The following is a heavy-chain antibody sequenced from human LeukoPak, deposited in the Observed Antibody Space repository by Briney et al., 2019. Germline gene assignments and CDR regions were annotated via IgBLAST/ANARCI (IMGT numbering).Heavy chain of an antibody. CDR3: ARDRSLMTTVTTRPMYYFDY. J-gene: IGHJ4*02. V-gene: IGHV1-46*01. CDR2: INPSGGST. Sequence: GASVKVSCKASGYTFTSYGISWVRQAPGQGLEWMGIINPSGGSTSYAQKFQGRVTMTRDTSTSTVYMELSSLRSEDTAVYYCARDRSLMTTVTTRPMYYFDYWGQGTLVTVSS. CDR1: GYTFTSYG. D-gene: IGHD4-11*01.